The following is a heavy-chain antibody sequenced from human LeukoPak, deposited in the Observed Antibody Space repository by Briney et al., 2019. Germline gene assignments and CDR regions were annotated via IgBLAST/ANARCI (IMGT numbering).Heavy chain of an antibody. Sequence: GGSLRLSCAASGFNFTNYAMNWVRQAPGRGLEWVSLISSSGGSTYYAGSVKGRFTISRDNSKNTLYLQMNSLRAEDTAVYYCAKGGESERYWGQGTLVTVSS. CDR3: AKGGESERY. CDR2: ISSSGGST. V-gene: IGHV3-23*01. CDR1: GFNFTNYA. D-gene: IGHD2/OR15-2a*01. J-gene: IGHJ4*02.